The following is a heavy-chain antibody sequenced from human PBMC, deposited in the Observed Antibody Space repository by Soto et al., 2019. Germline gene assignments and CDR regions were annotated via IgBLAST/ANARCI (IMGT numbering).Heavy chain of an antibody. J-gene: IGHJ4*02. Sequence: QVQLVESGGGVVQPGRSLRLSCAASGFTFSSYGMHWVRQAPGKGLEWVAVIWYDGSNKYYADSVKGRFTISRDNSKNTLYLQMNSLRAEDTAVYYRARASGYSLLYWGQGTLVTVSS. V-gene: IGHV3-33*01. CDR2: IWYDGSNK. D-gene: IGHD2-15*01. CDR1: GFTFSSYG. CDR3: ARASGYSLLY.